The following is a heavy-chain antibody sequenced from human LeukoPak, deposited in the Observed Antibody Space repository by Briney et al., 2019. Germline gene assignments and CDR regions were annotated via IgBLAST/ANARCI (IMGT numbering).Heavy chain of an antibody. CDR1: GYTFTGYH. CDR3: ARDLRGYSGYDSY. Sequence: ASVKVSCKASGYTFTGYHMHWVRQAPGQGLEWMGWINPNSGGTNYAQKFQGRVTMTRDTSISTAYMELSRLRSDDTAVYYCARDLRGYSGYDSYWDQGTLVTVSS. V-gene: IGHV1-2*02. CDR2: INPNSGGT. D-gene: IGHD5-12*01. J-gene: IGHJ4*02.